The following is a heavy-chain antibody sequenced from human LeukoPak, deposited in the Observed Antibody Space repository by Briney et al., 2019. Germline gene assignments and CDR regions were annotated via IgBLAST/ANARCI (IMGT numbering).Heavy chain of an antibody. Sequence: GGSLRLSCTASGFTFGDYAMSWFRQAPGKGLEWVSSISSSSSYIHYADSVRGRFTISRDNAKNSLFLQMNSLRGEDTAVYYCARCTTGKTFGSLREIKKSREIDYWGQGTLVTVSS. CDR3: ARCTTGKTFGSLREIKKSREIDY. CDR2: ISSSSSYI. V-gene: IGHV3-21*01. D-gene: IGHD1-1*01. CDR1: GFTFGDYA. J-gene: IGHJ4*02.